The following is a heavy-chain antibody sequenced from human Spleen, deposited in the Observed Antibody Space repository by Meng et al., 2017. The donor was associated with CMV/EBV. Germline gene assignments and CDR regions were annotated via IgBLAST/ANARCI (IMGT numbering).Heavy chain of an antibody. V-gene: IGHV1-18*01. CDR3: ARVGETYYDFWSGYYRPTYFDY. CDR2: ISAYNGNT. D-gene: IGHD3-3*01. Sequence: ASVKVSCKASGYTFTSYGISWVRQAPGQGLEWMGWISAYNGNTNYAQKLQGRVTMTTDTSTSTAYMELRSLRSDDTAVYYCARVGETYYDFWSGYYRPTYFDYWGQGTLVTVSS. CDR1: GYTFTSYG. J-gene: IGHJ4*02.